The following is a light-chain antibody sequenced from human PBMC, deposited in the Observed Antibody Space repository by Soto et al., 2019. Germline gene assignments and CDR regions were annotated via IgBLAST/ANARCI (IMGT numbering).Light chain of an antibody. Sequence: PGDRVSLSCGASEWFSGKNLAWYQHKPGQSPRLLIYSSSIRASGVPDRFRGSGSGTVFTLTITRLEHEDFAVYYCQQYGTWITFGQGTRLET. CDR2: SSS. CDR3: QQYGTWIT. CDR1: EWFSGKN. V-gene: IGKV3-20*01. J-gene: IGKJ5*01.